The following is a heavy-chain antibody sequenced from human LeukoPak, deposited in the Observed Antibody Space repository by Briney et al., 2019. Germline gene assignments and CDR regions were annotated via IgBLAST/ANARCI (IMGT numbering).Heavy chain of an antibody. Sequence: GASVKVSCEVSGYTLTELSMHWVRQAPGKGLEWMGGFDPEDGETIYAQKFQGRVTMTEDASTDTAYMELSSLRSEDTAVYYCATDLNYYDSSGYVFDYWGQGTLVTVSS. CDR1: GYTLTELS. V-gene: IGHV1-24*01. CDR2: FDPEDGET. D-gene: IGHD3-22*01. J-gene: IGHJ4*02. CDR3: ATDLNYYDSSGYVFDY.